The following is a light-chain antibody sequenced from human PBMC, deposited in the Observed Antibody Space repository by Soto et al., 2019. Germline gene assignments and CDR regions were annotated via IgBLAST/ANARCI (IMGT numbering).Light chain of an antibody. CDR3: QQRSNWPPMYT. CDR1: QSVSSY. V-gene: IGKV3-11*01. J-gene: IGKJ2*01. CDR2: DAS. Sequence: EIVLTQSPATLSLSPGERATLSCRASQSVSSYLAWYQQKPGQAPRLLIYDASNRATGIPARFSGSGSGTDFTLTINSLEPEDLAVYYCQQRSNWPPMYTFGQGTKLEIK.